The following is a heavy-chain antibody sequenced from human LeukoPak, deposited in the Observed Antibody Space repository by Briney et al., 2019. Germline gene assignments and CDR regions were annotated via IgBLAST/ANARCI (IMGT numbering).Heavy chain of an antibody. V-gene: IGHV1-2*02. Sequence: ASVKVSCKASGYTFTSNYMHWVRQAPGQGLEWMGWINPNTGGTNYAQKFQGRVTMTRDTSISTTYMELSRLRSDDTAVYYCASQPYYFDSSGYYDYWGQGTLVTVSS. CDR3: ASQPYYFDSSGYYDY. J-gene: IGHJ4*02. D-gene: IGHD3-22*01. CDR1: GYTFTSNY. CDR2: INPNTGGT.